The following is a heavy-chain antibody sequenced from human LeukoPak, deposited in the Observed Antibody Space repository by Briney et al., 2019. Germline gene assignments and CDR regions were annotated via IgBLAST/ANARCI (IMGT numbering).Heavy chain of an antibody. CDR2: IYYSGST. Sequence: SETLSLTCTVSGGSISSYYWSWIRQPPGKGLEWIGYIYYSGSTNYNPSLKSRVTISVDTSKNQFSLKLSSVTAADTAVYYCAREGDGYRTTGYFDYWVQGTLVTVSS. D-gene: IGHD5-24*01. CDR1: GGSISSYY. J-gene: IGHJ4*02. CDR3: AREGDGYRTTGYFDY. V-gene: IGHV4-59*01.